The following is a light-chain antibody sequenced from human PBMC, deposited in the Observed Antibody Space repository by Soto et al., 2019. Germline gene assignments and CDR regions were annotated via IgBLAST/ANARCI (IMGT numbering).Light chain of an antibody. Sequence: EIVLTQSPGTLSLSPGERATLSCRASQSVSNREIAWYQQKPGQAPRLLIYGASSRATGIPDRFSGSGSGTDFTLTISRLEPEDFAVYYCHQYGSSSWTFGQGTKVDIK. V-gene: IGKV3-20*01. J-gene: IGKJ1*01. CDR2: GAS. CDR1: QSVSNRE. CDR3: HQYGSSSWT.